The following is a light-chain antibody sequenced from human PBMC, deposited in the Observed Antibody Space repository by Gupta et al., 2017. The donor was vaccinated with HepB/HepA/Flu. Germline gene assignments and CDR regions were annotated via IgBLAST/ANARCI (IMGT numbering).Light chain of an antibody. CDR1: SGHRNYI. CDR3: ETWYSNTQGV. J-gene: IGLJ3*02. CDR2: VEGSGRY. V-gene: IGLV4-60*03. Sequence: PVLPQSSSASASLGSSVKLTCTLSSGHRNYIIAWHQQQPGKAPRYLMKVEGSGRYNKGSAVPDRFSGSSSGAVRCLTISNRQSDDEADYYGETWYSNTQGVFGGGTKVTVL.